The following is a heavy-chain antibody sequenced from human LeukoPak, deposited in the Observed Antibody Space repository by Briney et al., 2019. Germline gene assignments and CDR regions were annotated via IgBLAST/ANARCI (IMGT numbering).Heavy chain of an antibody. CDR3: ARDLYGSRFSYDYYMDV. D-gene: IGHD3-10*01. CDR1: GFTFSSYS. Sequence: PGGSLRLSCAASGFTFSSYSMNWVRQAPGKGLEWVSSISSSSSYIYYADSVKGRFTISRDNAKNSLYLQMNSLRAEDTAVYYCARDLYGSRFSYDYYMDVWGKGTAVTVSS. V-gene: IGHV3-21*01. J-gene: IGHJ6*03. CDR2: ISSSSSYI.